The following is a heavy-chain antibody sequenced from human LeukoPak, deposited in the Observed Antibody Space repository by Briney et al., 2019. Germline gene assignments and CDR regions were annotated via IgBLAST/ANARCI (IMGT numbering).Heavy chain of an antibody. Sequence: SETLSLTCTVSGGSVSSGGYYWTWIRQHPGKGLEWIGYIYYNGNTYYNPSLKSRVTISVDTSKNQLSLKVSSVTAADTAVYYCARTDDYGVQRHDFWGQGTLVTASS. D-gene: IGHD4-17*01. CDR1: GGSVSSGGYY. J-gene: IGHJ4*02. CDR3: ARTDDYGVQRHDF. CDR2: IYYNGNT. V-gene: IGHV4-31*03.